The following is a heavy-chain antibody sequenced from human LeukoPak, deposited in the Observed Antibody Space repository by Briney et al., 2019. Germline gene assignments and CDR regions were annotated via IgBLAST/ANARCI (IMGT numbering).Heavy chain of an antibody. Sequence: PSETLPLTCAVYGGSFSGYYWSWIRQPPGKGLEWIGEINHSGSTNYNPSLKSRVTISVDTSKNQFSLKLSSVTAADTAVYYCACRRGVRGVIRYWGQGTLVTVSS. J-gene: IGHJ4*02. CDR2: INHSGST. CDR3: ACRRGVRGVIRY. CDR1: GGSFSGYY. V-gene: IGHV4-34*01. D-gene: IGHD3-10*01.